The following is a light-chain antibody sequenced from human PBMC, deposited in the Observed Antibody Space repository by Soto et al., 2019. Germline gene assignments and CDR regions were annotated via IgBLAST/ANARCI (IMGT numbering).Light chain of an antibody. Sequence: EIVMTQSPATLSVSPGERATLSSRASQSVSGNLAWYQQKPGQAPSLLIYGASTRATGIPARFSGSGSVTEFTLTISSLQSEDFAVYYCQQYNNWPGTFGQGTKVEIK. J-gene: IGKJ1*01. CDR3: QQYNNWPGT. V-gene: IGKV3-15*01. CDR2: GAS. CDR1: QSVSGN.